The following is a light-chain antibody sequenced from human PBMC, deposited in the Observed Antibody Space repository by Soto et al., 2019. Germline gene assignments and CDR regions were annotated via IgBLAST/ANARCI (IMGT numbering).Light chain of an antibody. CDR1: SSDVGSYNR. V-gene: IGLV2-18*02. CDR2: EVS. J-gene: IGLJ1*01. CDR3: SSFTSSSTYV. Sequence: XSVLTQPPSVSGSPGQSVTISCTGTSSDVGSYNRVSWYQQPPGTAPKLMIYEVSNRPSGVPDRFSGSKSGNTASLTISGLQAEDEADYYCSSFTSSSTYVFGTGNKVTVL.